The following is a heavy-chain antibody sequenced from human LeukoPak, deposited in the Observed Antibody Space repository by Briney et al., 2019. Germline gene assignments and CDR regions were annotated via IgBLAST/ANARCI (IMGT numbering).Heavy chain of an antibody. CDR1: GFSVSSNY. CDR2: IYNDGRT. D-gene: IGHD4-17*01. Sequence: PGGSLRLSCAVSGFSVSSNYWAWVRHAPGEGLEWFSLIYNDGRTYFADSVKGRFTIPRDTSKNTVYFQMNRLRGEDPAVYYCARSYGDYANWFDPWGQGTLVTVTS. V-gene: IGHV3-53*01. J-gene: IGHJ5*02. CDR3: ARSYGDYANWFDP.